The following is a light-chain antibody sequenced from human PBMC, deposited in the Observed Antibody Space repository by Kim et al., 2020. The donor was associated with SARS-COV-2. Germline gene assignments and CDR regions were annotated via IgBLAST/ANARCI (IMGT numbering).Light chain of an antibody. CDR3: QQFKSFPPT. J-gene: IGKJ1*01. Sequence: AIQLAQSPSSLSASVGDRVTITCRASQGIGTSLAWYRQRPGKAPQLLMEGTSTLESGVPSGFTGSGSGTDFILTISSLQPEDFASYYCQQFKSFPPTFGQGTKVESK. CDR1: QGIGTS. CDR2: GTS. V-gene: IGKV1-13*02.